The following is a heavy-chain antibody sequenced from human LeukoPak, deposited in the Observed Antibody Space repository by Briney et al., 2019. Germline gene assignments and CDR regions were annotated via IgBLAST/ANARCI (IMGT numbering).Heavy chain of an antibody. Sequence: GGSLRLSCAASGFIFSSYWMSWVRQAPGKGLVWVSRINTDGSSTNYADSVRGRFTVSRDNAKNTLYLQMNSLRVEDTAVYYCARVIGWDEPFDLWGHGTLVTVSS. CDR1: GFIFSSYW. V-gene: IGHV3-74*01. D-gene: IGHD1-26*01. J-gene: IGHJ3*01. CDR2: INTDGSST. CDR3: ARVIGWDEPFDL.